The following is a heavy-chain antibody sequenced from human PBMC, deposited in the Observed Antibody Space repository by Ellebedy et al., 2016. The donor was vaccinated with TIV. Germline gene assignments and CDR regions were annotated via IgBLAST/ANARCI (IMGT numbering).Heavy chain of an antibody. CDR2: IDPTDSYT. J-gene: IGHJ6*02. V-gene: IGHV5-10-1*01. CDR3: SRHRGYGMDV. D-gene: IGHD3-10*01. CDR1: GYSFRTYW. Sequence: GESLKISCKASGYSFRTYWITWVRQMHGKGLEWMGKIDPTDSYTNYSPSFQGLVTISADESASTAYLQWPSLKASDSATYYCSRHRGYGMDVWGQGTTVTVSS.